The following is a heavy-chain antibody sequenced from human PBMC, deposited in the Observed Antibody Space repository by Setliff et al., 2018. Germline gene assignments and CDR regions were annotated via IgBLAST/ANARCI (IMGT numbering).Heavy chain of an antibody. CDR1: GGSISDYY. V-gene: IGHV4-34*01. Sequence: LSLTCGGYGGSISDYYWSWIRQPPGKGLEWIGEINHSGSTNYNPSLKSRVTISLDTSRNQVSLKLSSVTAADTAVYYCARDRQYCGSTSCYTSYFYYYAMDIWGQGTTVTVSS. CDR3: ARDRQYCGSTSCYTSYFYYYAMDI. J-gene: IGHJ6*02. D-gene: IGHD2-2*02. CDR2: INHSGST.